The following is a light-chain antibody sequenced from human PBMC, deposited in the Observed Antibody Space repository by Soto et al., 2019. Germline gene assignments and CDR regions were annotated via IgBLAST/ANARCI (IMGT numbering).Light chain of an antibody. Sequence: EIVVTQSPATLSLSPGERATLFCRASQHLNDYLVWYQQKPGQAPRLLIYDASKRATGIPARFSGSGSGTDFALTISSLQPEDFAVYYCQQRRDWPRTFGGGTKVEI. CDR3: QQRRDWPRT. CDR1: QHLNDY. V-gene: IGKV3-11*01. CDR2: DAS. J-gene: IGKJ4*01.